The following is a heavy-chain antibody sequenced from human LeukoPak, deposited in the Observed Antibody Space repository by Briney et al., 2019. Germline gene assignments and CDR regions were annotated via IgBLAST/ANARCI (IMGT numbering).Heavy chain of an antibody. CDR1: GYTFTSYY. Sequence: ASVKVSCKASGYTFTSYYMDWVRQAPGQGLEWMGIINPSGGSTSYAQKFQGRVTMTRDTSSSTAYMELSRLRSDDTAVYYCARGVTARGFYYYMDVWGKGTTVTISS. CDR3: ARGVTARGFYYYMDV. V-gene: IGHV1-46*01. CDR2: INPSGGST. J-gene: IGHJ6*03. D-gene: IGHD2-21*02.